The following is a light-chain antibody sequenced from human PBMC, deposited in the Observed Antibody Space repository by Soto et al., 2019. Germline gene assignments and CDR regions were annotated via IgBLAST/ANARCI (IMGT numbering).Light chain of an antibody. CDR2: DDH. V-gene: IGLV3-21*02. CDR3: QVWDSSSDHYV. Sequence: SYELTQPPSVSVAPGQPARISCGGDNIGTKSVHWYQQKPGQAPVLVIYDDHDRPSGIPERFSGSNSGNTATLTITRVEAGDEADYYCQVWDSSSDHYVFAAGTKVTVL. J-gene: IGLJ1*01. CDR1: NIGTKS.